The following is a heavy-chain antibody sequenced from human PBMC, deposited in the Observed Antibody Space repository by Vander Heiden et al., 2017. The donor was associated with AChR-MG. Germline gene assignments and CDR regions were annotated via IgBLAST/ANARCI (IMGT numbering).Heavy chain of an antibody. Sequence: QVQLQESGPGLAKASQTLSLTCTVSGDSISSSSYYWNWIRQPAGKGLEWIGRIYTTGSTNYNPSLKSRVTISVDTSKNQFSLRLTSVTAADTAVYYCATNRLGQHFFDYWGQGTLVTVSS. CDR1: GDSISSSSYY. J-gene: IGHJ4*02. D-gene: IGHD1-26*01. V-gene: IGHV4-61*02. CDR3: ATNRLGQHFFDY. CDR2: IYTTGST.